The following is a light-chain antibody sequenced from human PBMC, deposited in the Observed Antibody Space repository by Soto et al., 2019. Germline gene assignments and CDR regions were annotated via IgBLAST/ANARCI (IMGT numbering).Light chain of an antibody. J-gene: IGLJ2*01. CDR1: SSDVGGYNY. Sequence: QSALTQPASVSGSPGQSINISCSGTSSDVGGYNYVSWYQQHPGKAPKLMIYEVSNRPSGVSNRFSGSKSGNTASLTISGLQAEDEADYYWSSYTSSSSVVFGGGPKVTVL. CDR2: EVS. V-gene: IGLV2-14*01. CDR3: SSYTSSSSVV.